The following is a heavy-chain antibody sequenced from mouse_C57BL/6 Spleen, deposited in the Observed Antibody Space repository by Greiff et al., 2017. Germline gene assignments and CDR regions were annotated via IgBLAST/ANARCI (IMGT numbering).Heavy chain of an antibody. CDR3: ARVDTARAPSFDY. CDR1: GYTFTSYW. CDR2: IDPSDSYT. D-gene: IGHD3-1*01. J-gene: IGHJ2*01. Sequence: QVQLQQPGAELVMPGASVKLSCKASGYTFTSYWMHWVKQRPGQGLEWIGEIDPSDSYTNYNQKFKGKSTLTVDKSSSTAYMQLSSLTSEDSAVYYCARVDTARAPSFDYWGQGTTLTVSS. V-gene: IGHV1-69*01.